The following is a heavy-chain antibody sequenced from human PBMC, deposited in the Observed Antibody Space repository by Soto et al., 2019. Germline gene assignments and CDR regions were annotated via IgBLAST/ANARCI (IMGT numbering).Heavy chain of an antibody. D-gene: IGHD3-22*01. Sequence: SVKVSCKASGGSFNTYAISWVRQAPGQGLEWMGGIIPVFGRVSYAQKFQGRVTITADESTSTAYMELSSLRSEDTAVYYCARDSPITMIVSAAIENYYYYGMDVWGQGTTVTVSS. CDR3: ARDSPITMIVSAAIENYYYYGMDV. CDR2: IIPVFGRV. V-gene: IGHV1-69*13. J-gene: IGHJ6*02. CDR1: GGSFNTYA.